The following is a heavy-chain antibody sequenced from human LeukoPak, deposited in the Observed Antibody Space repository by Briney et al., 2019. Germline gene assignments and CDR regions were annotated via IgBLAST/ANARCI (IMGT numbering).Heavy chain of an antibody. CDR2: INPNSGGT. CDR1: GYTFTGYY. V-gene: IGHV1-2*02. D-gene: IGHD5-18*01. Sequence: ASVKVSCKASGYTFTGYYMHWVRQAPGQGLEWMGWINPNSGGTNYAQKFQGRVTMTRDTSISTAYMELSRLRSDDTAVYYCARDRRWNFVSYGSERWGQGTLVTVSS. CDR3: ARDRRWNFVSYGSER. J-gene: IGHJ4*02.